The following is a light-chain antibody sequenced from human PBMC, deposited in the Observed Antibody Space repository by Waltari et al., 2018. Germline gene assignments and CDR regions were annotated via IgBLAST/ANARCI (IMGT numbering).Light chain of an antibody. CDR2: DVN. J-gene: IGLJ3*02. CDR1: SSDVGGYNY. Sequence: QSALTQPASVSGSPGPSITISCTGTSSDVGGYNYVSWCQQHPGKAPKPVIYDVNNRPSGVSNRFSGSKSGNTASLTISGLQTEDEADYYCSSYTTSGTWVFGGGTKLAVL. V-gene: IGLV2-14*03. CDR3: SSYTTSGTWV.